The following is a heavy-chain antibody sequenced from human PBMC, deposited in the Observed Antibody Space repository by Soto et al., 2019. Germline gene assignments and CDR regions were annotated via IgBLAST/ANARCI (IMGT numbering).Heavy chain of an antibody. J-gene: IGHJ4*02. CDR3: ARDTTPSL. Sequence: QVQLQESGPGLVKPSETLSLTCTVSGASISSYYWSWIRQPPGKGLEWIGYVYYSGSTNYNPSLKSRVTISVDMSKNQFSLKLSSGTAADTSMYYCARDTTPSLWGQGTLVTVSS. V-gene: IGHV4-59*01. CDR1: GASISSYY. D-gene: IGHD1-1*01. CDR2: VYYSGST.